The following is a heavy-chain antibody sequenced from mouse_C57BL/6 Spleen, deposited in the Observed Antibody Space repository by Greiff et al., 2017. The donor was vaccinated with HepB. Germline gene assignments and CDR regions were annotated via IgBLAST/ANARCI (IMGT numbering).Heavy chain of an antibody. V-gene: IGHV5-16*01. CDR1: GFTFSDYY. CDR2: INYDGSST. D-gene: IGHD1-1*01. CDR3: AREGTTVVLDY. J-gene: IGHJ2*01. Sequence: EVKLMESEGGLVQPGSSMKLSCTASGFTFSDYYMAWVRQVPEKGLEWVANINYDGSSTYYLDSLKSRFIISRDNAKNILYLQMSSLKSEDTATYYCAREGTTVVLDYWGQGTTLTGSS.